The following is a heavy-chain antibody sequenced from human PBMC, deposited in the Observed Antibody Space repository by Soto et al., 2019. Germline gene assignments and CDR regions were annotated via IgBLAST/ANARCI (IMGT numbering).Heavy chain of an antibody. D-gene: IGHD1-26*01. V-gene: IGHV3-23*01. J-gene: IGHJ4*02. CDR1: VCSFISYS. CDR2: ISGRGGST. Sequence: WLCXRLSGSAGVCSFISYSIILVRRAPGKGLGLVSSISGRGGSTYYADSVNGRFTISRDNSQNKKNFFLEIHSMRDDDTALYHCQKDGGACRGGKRYYLEYRGQRTLV. CDR3: QKDGGACRGGKRYYLEY.